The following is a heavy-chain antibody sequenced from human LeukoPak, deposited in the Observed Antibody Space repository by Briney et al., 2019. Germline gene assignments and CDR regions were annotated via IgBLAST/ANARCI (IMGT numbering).Heavy chain of an antibody. CDR3: ARDGALWCSSTSCYSGYYYYGMDV. J-gene: IGHJ6*02. V-gene: IGHV3-11*01. CDR2: IGSSGSSI. Sequence: PGGSLRLSCAASGFTFSDYYMSWIRQAPGKGLEWISYIGSSGSSIYYADSVKGRFTISRDDAKNSLYLQMNSLTAEDTAVYYCARDGALWCSSTSCYSGYYYYGMDVWGQGTTVTVSS. D-gene: IGHD2-2*01. CDR1: GFTFSDYY.